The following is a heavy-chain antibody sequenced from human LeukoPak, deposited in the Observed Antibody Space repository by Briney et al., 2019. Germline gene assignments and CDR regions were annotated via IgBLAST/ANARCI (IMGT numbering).Heavy chain of an antibody. J-gene: IGHJ6*03. Sequence: GGSLRLSCAASGFTFSSYSMNWVRQAPGKGLEWVSYISSSSSTIYYADSVKGRFTISRDNAKNSLYLQMNSLRAEDTAVYYCARDYDRNTVTTWYMDVWGKGTTVTVSS. CDR2: ISSSSSTI. CDR1: GFTFSSYS. D-gene: IGHD4-17*01. V-gene: IGHV3-48*04. CDR3: ARDYDRNTVTTWYMDV.